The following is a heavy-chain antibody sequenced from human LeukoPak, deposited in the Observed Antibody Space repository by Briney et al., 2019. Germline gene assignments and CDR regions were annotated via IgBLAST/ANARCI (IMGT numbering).Heavy chain of an antibody. D-gene: IGHD3-3*01. Sequence: GGSLRLSCAVSELTFNNYAMSWVRQAPGKGLEWVSTISGSGGSTFYADSVKGRFTISRDNSKNTLYLRMNSLRAEDTAVYYCAKTYYDFWSDCSIIPGPFDYWGQGTLVTVSS. V-gene: IGHV3-23*01. J-gene: IGHJ4*02. CDR3: AKTYYDFWSDCSIIPGPFDY. CDR2: ISGSGGST. CDR1: ELTFNNYA.